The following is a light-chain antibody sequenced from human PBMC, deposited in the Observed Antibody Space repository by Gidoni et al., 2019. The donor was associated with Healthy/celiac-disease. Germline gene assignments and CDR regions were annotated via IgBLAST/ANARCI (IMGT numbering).Light chain of an antibody. CDR2: EVS. Sequence: QSALTQPASVSGSPGQSITISCTGTSSDVGGYNYVSWYQQHPGKAPKLMIYEVSNRPSGVSNRFSGSKSGNTASRTISGLQAEDEADYYVSSYTSSSTLGFGGGTKLTVL. CDR3: SSYTSSSTLG. CDR1: SSDVGGYNY. V-gene: IGLV2-14*01. J-gene: IGLJ3*02.